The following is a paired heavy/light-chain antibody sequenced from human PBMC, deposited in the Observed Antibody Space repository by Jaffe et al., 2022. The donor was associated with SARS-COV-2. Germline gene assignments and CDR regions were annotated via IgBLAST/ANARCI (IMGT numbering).Light chain of an antibody. V-gene: IGKV4-1*01. CDR2: WAS. J-gene: IGKJ2*01. CDR3: QQYYNTPYT. Sequence: DIVMTQSPDSLAVSLGERATINCKSSQSVLYSSSKKNYLAWYQQKPGQPPKLLIYWASTRESGVPDRFSGSGSGTDFTLTISSLQAEDVAVYYCQQYYNTPYTFGQGTKLEIK. CDR1: QSVLYSSSKKNY.
Heavy chain of an antibody. CDR2: IKQDGSEK. Sequence: EVQLVESGGDLVQPGGSLRLSCAASGFTFSSNWMSWVRQAPGKGLEWVANIKQDGSEKYYVDSVKGRFTISRDNAKNSLYLQMNSLRAEDTAVYYCARDLPPVWGRGTTVTVSS. CDR3: ARDLPPV. J-gene: IGHJ6*04. CDR1: GFTFSSNW. V-gene: IGHV3-7*01.